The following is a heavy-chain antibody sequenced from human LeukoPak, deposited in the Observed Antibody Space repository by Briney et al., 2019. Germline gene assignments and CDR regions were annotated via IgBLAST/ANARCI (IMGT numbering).Heavy chain of an antibody. J-gene: IGHJ3*02. CDR1: GGSISSYY. Sequence: SETLSLTCTVSGGSISSYYWSWIRQPAGKGLEWIGRIYTSGSTNCNPSLKSRVTMSVDTSKNQFSLKPSSVTAADTAVYYCARDRAGYCSSTSCSDAFDIWGQGTMVTVSS. CDR2: IYTSGST. CDR3: ARDRAGYCSSTSCSDAFDI. V-gene: IGHV4-4*07. D-gene: IGHD2-2*01.